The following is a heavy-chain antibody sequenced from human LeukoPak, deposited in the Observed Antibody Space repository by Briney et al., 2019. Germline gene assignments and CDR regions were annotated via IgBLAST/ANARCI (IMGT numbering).Heavy chain of an antibody. CDR1: GGSISSGDYY. Sequence: SETLSLTRTVSGGSISSGDYYWSWIRQPPGKGLEWIGYIYYSGSTYYNPSLKSRVTISVDTSKNQFSLKLSSVTAADTAVYYCARDVPTLYYDSSVDYYGMDVWGQGTTVTVSS. CDR2: IYYSGST. CDR3: ARDVPTLYYDSSVDYYGMDV. V-gene: IGHV4-30-4*01. D-gene: IGHD3-22*01. J-gene: IGHJ6*02.